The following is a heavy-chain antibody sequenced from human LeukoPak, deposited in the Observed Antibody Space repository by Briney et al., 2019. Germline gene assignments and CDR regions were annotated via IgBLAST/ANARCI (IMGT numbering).Heavy chain of an antibody. J-gene: IGHJ5*02. CDR3: AKGSYGSGKTNWFDP. V-gene: IGHV3-9*01. Sequence: AGGSLRLSCAASGFTFDDYAMHWVRQAPGKGLEWVSGISWNSGSIGYADSVKGRFTISRDNAKNSLYLQMNSLRAEDTAVYYCAKGSYGSGKTNWFDPWGQGTLVTVSS. CDR1: GFTFDDYA. D-gene: IGHD3-10*01. CDR2: ISWNSGSI.